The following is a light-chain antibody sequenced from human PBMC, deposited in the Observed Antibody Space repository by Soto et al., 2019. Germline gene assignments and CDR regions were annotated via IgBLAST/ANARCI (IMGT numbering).Light chain of an antibody. J-gene: IGKJ1*01. CDR3: QQYNSYST. CDR2: DAS. V-gene: IGKV1-5*01. Sequence: DIQMTQSPSTLSSSVGDRVTITFRASQSISSWLAWYQQKPGKAPNLLIYDASRLESGVPSRFSGRGSGTEFTLTISSLQPDDFATYYCQQYNSYSTFGQGTKVDIK. CDR1: QSISSW.